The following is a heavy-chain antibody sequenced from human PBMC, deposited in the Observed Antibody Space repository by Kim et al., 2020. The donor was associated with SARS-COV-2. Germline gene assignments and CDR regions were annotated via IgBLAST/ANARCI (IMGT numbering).Heavy chain of an antibody. CDR2: IYPGDSDT. CDR3: ARGDENYGGLYYFDY. D-gene: IGHD4-17*01. V-gene: IGHV5-51*01. J-gene: IGHJ4*02. CDR1: GYSFTSYW. Sequence: GESLKISCKGSGYSFTSYWIGWVRQMPGKGLEWMGIIYPGDSDTRYSPSFQGQVTISADKSISTAYLQWSSLKASDTAMYYCARGDENYGGLYYFDYWGQGTLVTVSS.